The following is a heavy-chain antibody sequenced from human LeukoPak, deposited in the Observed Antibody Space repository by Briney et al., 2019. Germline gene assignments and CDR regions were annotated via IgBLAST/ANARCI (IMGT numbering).Heavy chain of an antibody. D-gene: IGHD7-27*01. V-gene: IGHV1-18*01. CDR3: ARGPTNWGSRGYFDY. CDR1: GYTFTSYG. Sequence: ASVKVSCKASGYTFTSYGISWLRQAPGQGLEWMGWFSPYNGNTNYAQKLQGRVTMTPDTSTSTAYMELRSLRSDDTAVYYCARGPTNWGSRGYFDYWGQGTLVTVSS. J-gene: IGHJ4*02. CDR2: FSPYNGNT.